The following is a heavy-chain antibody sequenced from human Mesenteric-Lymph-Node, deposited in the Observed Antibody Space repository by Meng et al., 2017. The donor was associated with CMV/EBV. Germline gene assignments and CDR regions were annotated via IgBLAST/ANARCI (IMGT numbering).Heavy chain of an antibody. Sequence: GESLKISCKGSRYSFTSHWIAWVRQMPGKGLEWMGIIYPGDSDTRYSPSFQGQVTISVDKSISTAYLQWSSLKASDTAMYYCARLREYCSGGSCYQPYYYYGMDVWGQGPRSPSP. CDR1: RYSFTSHW. D-gene: IGHD2-15*01. CDR3: ARLREYCSGGSCYQPYYYYGMDV. J-gene: IGHJ6*02. V-gene: IGHV5-51*01. CDR2: IYPGDSDT.